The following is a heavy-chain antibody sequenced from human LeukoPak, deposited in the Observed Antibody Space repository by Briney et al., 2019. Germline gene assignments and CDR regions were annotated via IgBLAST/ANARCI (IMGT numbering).Heavy chain of an antibody. Sequence: GGSLRLSCAASGFTFSSYGMHWVRQAPDKGLEWVAVISYDGSDKYYADSVKGRFTISRDNSKNTLYLQMNSLRAEDTAVYYCAKDGRYCSSTSCYWDYYYYYGMDVWGQGTTVTVSS. CDR3: AKDGRYCSSTSCYWDYYYYYGMDV. J-gene: IGHJ6*02. CDR1: GFTFSSYG. CDR2: ISYDGSDK. D-gene: IGHD2-2*01. V-gene: IGHV3-30*18.